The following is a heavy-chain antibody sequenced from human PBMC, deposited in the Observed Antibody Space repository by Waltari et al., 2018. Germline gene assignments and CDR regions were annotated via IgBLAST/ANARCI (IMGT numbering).Heavy chain of an antibody. CDR2: ISSSSTYI. V-gene: IGHV3-21*01. CDR3: ARDSPEWGSPSCLDY. D-gene: IGHD2-2*01. J-gene: IGHJ4*02. CDR1: GFTFNVYT. Sequence: EVQLAESGGGLVKPGGSLRLSCAASGFTFNVYTMNWVRQAPGKGLEWVSSISSSSTYIDYAESVKGRFTISRENAKNSLYLQMNSLRAEDTAVYYCARDSPEWGSPSCLDYWGQGTLVTVSS.